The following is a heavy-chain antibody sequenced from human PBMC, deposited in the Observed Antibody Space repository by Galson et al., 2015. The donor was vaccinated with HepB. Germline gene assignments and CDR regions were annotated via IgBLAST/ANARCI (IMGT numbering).Heavy chain of an antibody. CDR1: GFTFSSYA. CDR3: AREELLWFGELLGHSPIDY. CDR2: ISYDGSNK. V-gene: IGHV3-30*04. D-gene: IGHD3-10*01. J-gene: IGHJ4*02. Sequence: SLRLSCAASGFTFSSYAMHWVRQAPGKGLEWVAVISYDGSNKYYADSVKGRFTISRDNSKNALYLQMNSLRAEDTAVYYCAREELLWFGELLGHSPIDYWGQGTLVTVSS.